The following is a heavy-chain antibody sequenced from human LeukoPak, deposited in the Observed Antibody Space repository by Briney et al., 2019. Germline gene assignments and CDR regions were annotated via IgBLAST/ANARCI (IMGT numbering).Heavy chain of an antibody. V-gene: IGHV1-2*02. CDR3: ATPWGCTRPDCPFLH. CDR1: GFTLIGHY. J-gene: IGHJ4*02. Sequence: ASVKVSCKASGFTLIGHYLHWVRQAPGQGLQWMGWINRKSDDTKYAQNFQGRVTMTRDTSISTSYMELSSLTSDDAAVYYCATPWGCTRPDCPFLHWGQGTQVTVSS. D-gene: IGHD2-8*01. CDR2: INRKSDDT.